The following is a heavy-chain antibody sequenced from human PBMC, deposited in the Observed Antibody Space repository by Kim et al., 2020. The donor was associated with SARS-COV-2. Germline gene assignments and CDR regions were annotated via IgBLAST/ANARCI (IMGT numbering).Heavy chain of an antibody. CDR3: ARSGDYHDTTGSFDS. D-gene: IGHD3-22*01. V-gene: IGHV1-2*02. Sequence: ARNFRGRVTMTRDTSISTAYMELTSLRSDDTAVYYCARSGDYHDTTGSFDSWGPGTLVTVSS. J-gene: IGHJ5*01.